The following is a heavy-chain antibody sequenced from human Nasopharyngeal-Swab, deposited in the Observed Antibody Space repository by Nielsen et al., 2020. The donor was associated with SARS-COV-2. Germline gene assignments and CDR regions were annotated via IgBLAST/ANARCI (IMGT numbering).Heavy chain of an antibody. V-gene: IGHV3-11*04. CDR3: ARIRQGDGFPEH. Sequence: GESLKIYCAASGFDFTDYYMSWVRQAPGKGLEWISHISGSQNTRTYADSVKGRFAVSRDNTKKSLYLQMSSLRSDDTAVYYCARIRQGDGFPEHWGQGTLVIVSS. J-gene: IGHJ4*02. D-gene: IGHD5-24*01. CDR1: GFDFTDYY. CDR2: ISGSQNTR.